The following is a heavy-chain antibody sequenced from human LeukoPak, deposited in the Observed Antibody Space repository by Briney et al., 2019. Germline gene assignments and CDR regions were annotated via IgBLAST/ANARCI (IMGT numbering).Heavy chain of an antibody. V-gene: IGHV3-74*01. CDR3: VREGYYDILTGYYPY. D-gene: IGHD3-9*01. CDR2: INSDGSSR. Sequence: GGSLRLSCVGSGFTLSSYWMHWVRQAPGKGLVWVSRINSDGSSRSYEDSVKGRFTISRDNAKNTLYLQMNSLRAEDTAVYYCVREGYYDILTGYYPYWGQGTLVTVSS. J-gene: IGHJ4*02. CDR1: GFTLSSYW.